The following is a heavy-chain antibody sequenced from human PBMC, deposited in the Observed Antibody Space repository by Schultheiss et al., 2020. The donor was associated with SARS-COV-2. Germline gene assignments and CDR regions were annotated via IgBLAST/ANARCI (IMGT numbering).Heavy chain of an antibody. CDR2: IYYSGST. CDR1: GGSISSGDYY. Sequence: SETLSLTCTVSGGSISSGDYYWSWIRQPPGKGLEWIGYIYYSGSTYYNPSLKSRVTISVDTSKNQFSLKLSSVTAADTAVYYCARGPYDFWSGNYGMDVWGQGTTVTVSS. CDR3: ARGPYDFWSGNYGMDV. J-gene: IGHJ6*02. D-gene: IGHD3-3*01. V-gene: IGHV4-30-4*02.